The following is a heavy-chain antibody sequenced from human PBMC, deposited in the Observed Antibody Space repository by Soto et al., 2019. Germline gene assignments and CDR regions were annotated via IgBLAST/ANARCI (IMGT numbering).Heavy chain of an antibody. J-gene: IGHJ4*02. D-gene: IGHD3-10*01. CDR2: IKQDGSEK. CDR1: GFTFNSYW. V-gene: IGHV3-7*02. Sequence: PGGSLRLSCTASGFTFNSYWMGWVRQFPGKGLEWVANIKQDGSEKNYTDSVKGRFTISRDNSKNMLYLQMGSLRAEDMAVYYCARGHYYGSGLYYFDYWGQGALVTVSS. CDR3: ARGHYYGSGLYYFDY.